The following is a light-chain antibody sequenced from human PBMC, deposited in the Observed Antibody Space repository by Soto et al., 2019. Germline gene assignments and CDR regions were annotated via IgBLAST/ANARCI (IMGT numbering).Light chain of an antibody. CDR2: DNN. Sequence: QSVLTQPLSVSAAAGQKVTIACSRSSCTIGHNYVSWYQQLSGPAPKLLIYDNNKRPSGIPSRFSASQSGTTATLGITGFQTGHEASYYCGSWDSSLRAYVFGTGTKVT. V-gene: IGLV1-51*01. CDR1: SCTIGHNY. J-gene: IGLJ1*01. CDR3: GSWDSSLRAYV.